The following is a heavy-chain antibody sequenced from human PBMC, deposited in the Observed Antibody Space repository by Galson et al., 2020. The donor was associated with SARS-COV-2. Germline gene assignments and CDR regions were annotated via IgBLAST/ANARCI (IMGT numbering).Heavy chain of an antibody. J-gene: IGHJ4*02. Sequence: SETLSLTCTVSGGSIRSGNYYWTWIRQPAGKGLEWIGRIYTSGSTNYNPSLKSRVTISVDTSKNQFSLKVNSVTAADAAVYYCARGAATAFDYWGQGALVTVSS. V-gene: IGHV4-61*02. CDR2: IYTSGST. CDR3: ARGAATAFDY. D-gene: IGHD6-25*01. CDR1: GGSIRSGNYY.